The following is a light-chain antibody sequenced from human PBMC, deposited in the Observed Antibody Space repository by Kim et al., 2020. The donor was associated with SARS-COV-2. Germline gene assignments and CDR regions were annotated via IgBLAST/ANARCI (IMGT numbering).Light chain of an antibody. J-gene: IGLJ2*01. CDR2: LNSDGSH. V-gene: IGLV4-69*01. CDR3: QTWGTGIHVV. Sequence: VTRTCPLGSGRRSYASAWHQQQPGKGPRYLMKLNSDGSHSKGDGIPDRFSGSSSGAECYLTISSLQSEDEADYYCQTWGTGIHVVFGGGTQLTVL. CDR1: SGRRSYA.